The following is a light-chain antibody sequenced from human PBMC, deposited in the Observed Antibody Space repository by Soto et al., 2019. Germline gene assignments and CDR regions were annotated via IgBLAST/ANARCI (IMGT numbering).Light chain of an antibody. J-gene: IGKJ1*01. CDR2: GAS. V-gene: IGKV1-39*01. CDR1: ESIIYY. CDR3: QQSYSTAGT. Sequence: DIQMTQSPSSLSASVGDRITITCRASESIIYYLNWYQHQPGNAPNLLIYGASTLQSGVPARFSGSRSETDHTLDISSLQPEDFATYYCQQSYSTAGTFGQGTKGQSK.